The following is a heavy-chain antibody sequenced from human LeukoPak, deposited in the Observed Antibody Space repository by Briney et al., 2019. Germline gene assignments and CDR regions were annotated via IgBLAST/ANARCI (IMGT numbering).Heavy chain of an antibody. J-gene: IGHJ4*02. D-gene: IGHD2-2*01. CDR3: ARGGYQLLPLDY. CDR1: GGSNSSSNW. V-gene: IGHV4-4*02. Sequence: SETLSPTCAVSGGSNSSSNWWSWVRQPPGKGLEWIGEIYHSGSTNYNPSLKSRVTISVDKSKNQFSLKLSSVTAADTAVYYCARGGYQLLPLDYWGQGTLVTVSS. CDR2: IYHSGST.